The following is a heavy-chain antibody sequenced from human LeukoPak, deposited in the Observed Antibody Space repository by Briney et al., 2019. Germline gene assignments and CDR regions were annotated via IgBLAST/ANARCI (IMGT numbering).Heavy chain of an antibody. Sequence: GRSLTLSCAASGFTFSIDGLHWVRQAPGKWLEWVTFIRYDGNYKYYANSVKGQFTIYRENSKNTLYLQMNSLRADDTAVYYGAKAAEWLRSPFDYWGQGTLVTVSS. V-gene: IGHV3-30*02. CDR2: IRYDGNYK. J-gene: IGHJ4*02. CDR1: GFTFSIDG. D-gene: IGHD5-12*01. CDR3: AKAAEWLRSPFDY.